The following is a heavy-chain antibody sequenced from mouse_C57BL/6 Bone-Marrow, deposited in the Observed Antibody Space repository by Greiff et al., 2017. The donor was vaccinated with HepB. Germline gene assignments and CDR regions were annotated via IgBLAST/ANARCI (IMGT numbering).Heavy chain of an antibody. CDR3: ARESGLPVVRGYFDY. CDR2: IYPRSGNT. V-gene: IGHV1-81*01. J-gene: IGHJ2*01. Sequence: QVQLKQSGAELARPGASVKLSCKASGYTFTSYGISWVKQRTGQGLEWIGEIYPRSGNTYYNEKFKGKATLTADKSSSTAYMELRSLTSEDSAVYFCARESGLPVVRGYFDYWGQGTTLTVSS. D-gene: IGHD1-1*01. CDR1: GYTFTSYG.